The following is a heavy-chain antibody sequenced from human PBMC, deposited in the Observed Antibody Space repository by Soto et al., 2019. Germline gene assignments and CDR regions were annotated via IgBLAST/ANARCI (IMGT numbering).Heavy chain of an antibody. CDR3: AAQSSYSFVSGY. Sequence: SVKVSCKASGFTFTSSAVQWVRQARGQRLEWIGWIVVGSGNTNYAQKFQERVTITRDMSTSTAYMELSSLRSEDTAVYYCAAQSSYSFVSGYWGQGTLVTVSS. D-gene: IGHD3-16*02. CDR2: IVVGSGNT. V-gene: IGHV1-58*01. J-gene: IGHJ4*02. CDR1: GFTFTSSA.